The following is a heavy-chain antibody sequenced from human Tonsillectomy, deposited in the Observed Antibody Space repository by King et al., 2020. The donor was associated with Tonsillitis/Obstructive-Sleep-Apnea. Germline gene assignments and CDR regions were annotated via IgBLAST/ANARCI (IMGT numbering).Heavy chain of an antibody. Sequence: VQLVESGGGLVQPGGSLKLSCAASGFTFSGSAMHWVRQASGKGLDWLGRIRSKANSYATAYAASVKGRFTMPRDDSKNTAYLQMNSLKTEDSAVYYCTRATTVTSTFDIWGQGTMVTVSS. D-gene: IGHD4-17*01. CDR1: GFTFSGSA. CDR3: TRATTVTSTFDI. CDR2: IRSKANSYAT. J-gene: IGHJ3*02. V-gene: IGHV3-73*01.